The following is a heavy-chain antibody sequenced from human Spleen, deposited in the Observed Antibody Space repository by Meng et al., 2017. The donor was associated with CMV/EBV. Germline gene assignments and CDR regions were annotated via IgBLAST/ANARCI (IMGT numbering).Heavy chain of an antibody. D-gene: IGHD2-2*02. V-gene: IGHV4-34*01. Sequence: SETLSLTCAVYGGSFSGYYWSWIRQPPGKGLEWNGEINHSGSTNYNPSLKSRVTISVDTSKNQFSLKLSSVTAADTAVYYCARGLGYCSSTSCYTSGIYFDYWGQGTLVTVSS. CDR3: ARGLGYCSSTSCYTSGIYFDY. CDR1: GGSFSGYY. J-gene: IGHJ4*02. CDR2: INHSGST.